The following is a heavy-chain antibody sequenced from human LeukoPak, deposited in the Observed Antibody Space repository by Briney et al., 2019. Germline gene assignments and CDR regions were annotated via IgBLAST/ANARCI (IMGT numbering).Heavy chain of an antibody. J-gene: IGHJ6*03. CDR3: AAGRRGRYSPYYYYHLDV. CDR2: THDSGTT. CDR1: GDSISSGLYY. V-gene: IGHV4-31*03. Sequence: SETLSLTCIISGDSISSGLYYWNWVRQHPGEGLEWIGCTHDSGTTYYSSSLRGRVIISLDTSKKEVSLKLTSVTAADTAVYCCAAGRRGRYSPYYYYHLDVWGTGTTVAVSS. D-gene: IGHD1-26*01.